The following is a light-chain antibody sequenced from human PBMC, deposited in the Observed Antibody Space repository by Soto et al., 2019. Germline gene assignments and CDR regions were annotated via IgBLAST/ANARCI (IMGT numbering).Light chain of an antibody. V-gene: IGKV1-39*01. CDR1: QSISTS. CDR3: QQSYIPPFT. CDR2: GTF. J-gene: IGKJ3*01. Sequence: DIQMTQSPSSLSASVGDRVTITCRASQSISTSLNWYQQTPGKAPKLLIHGTFSLQSGVPSRFSGSGSGTDFTLAISSLQPEDFATYFCQQSYIPPFTFGPGTKVDIK.